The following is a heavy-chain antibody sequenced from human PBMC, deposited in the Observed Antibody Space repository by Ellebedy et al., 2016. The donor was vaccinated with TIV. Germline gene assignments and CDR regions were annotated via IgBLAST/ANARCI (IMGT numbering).Heavy chain of an antibody. D-gene: IGHD2-15*01. CDR1: GDSISDSGYY. V-gene: IGHV4-39*01. CDR2: MYYRGNT. Sequence: SETLSLTXSVSGDSISDSGYYWGWIRQPPGKGLEWIGSMYYRGNTYYNPSLKSRVTISLDTSKNQFSLKLSSVTAADTAVYYCTSRPIRAVAGGLDIWGQGTMVTISS. J-gene: IGHJ3*02. CDR3: TSRPIRAVAGGLDI.